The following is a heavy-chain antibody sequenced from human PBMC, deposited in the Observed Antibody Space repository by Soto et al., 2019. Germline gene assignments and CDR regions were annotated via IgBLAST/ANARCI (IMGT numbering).Heavy chain of an antibody. V-gene: IGHV3-7*03. D-gene: IGHD6-6*01. CDR2: IKQDGSEK. J-gene: IGHJ4*02. Sequence: VGSLRLSCAASGFTFSSYWMGWVRQAPGKGLEWVANIKQDGSEKYYVDSVEGRFTISRDNAKNSLYLQMNSLRAEDTAVYYCARFRQLAHYFDYWGQGTLVTVSS. CDR3: ARFRQLAHYFDY. CDR1: GFTFSSYW.